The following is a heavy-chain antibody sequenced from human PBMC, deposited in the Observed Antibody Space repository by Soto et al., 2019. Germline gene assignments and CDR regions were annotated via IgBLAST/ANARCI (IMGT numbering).Heavy chain of an antibody. CDR2: IIPIFGTA. V-gene: IGHV1-69*13. Sequence: ASVKVSCKASGGTFSSYAISWVRQAPGQGLEWMGGIIPIFGTANYAQKFQGRVTITADESTSTAYMELSSLRSEDTAVYYCARDREGDIAARPNYYYYYGMDVWAQGTTVTVSS. D-gene: IGHD6-6*01. J-gene: IGHJ6*02. CDR1: GGTFSSYA. CDR3: ARDREGDIAARPNYYYYYGMDV.